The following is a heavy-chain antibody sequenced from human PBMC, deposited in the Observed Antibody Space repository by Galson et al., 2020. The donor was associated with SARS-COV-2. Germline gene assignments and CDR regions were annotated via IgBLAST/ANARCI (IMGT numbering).Heavy chain of an antibody. CDR2: ISYDGSNK. J-gene: IGHJ5*02. CDR3: ARGHHSDYDCWFDP. CDR1: GFTFSSYG. Sequence: GESLKISCAASGFTFSSYGMHWVRQAPGKGLEWVAVISYDGSNKYYADSVKGRFTISRDNSKNTLYLQMNSLRAEDTAVYYCARGHHSDYDCWFDPWGQGTLVTVSS. V-gene: IGHV3-30*03. D-gene: IGHD5-12*01.